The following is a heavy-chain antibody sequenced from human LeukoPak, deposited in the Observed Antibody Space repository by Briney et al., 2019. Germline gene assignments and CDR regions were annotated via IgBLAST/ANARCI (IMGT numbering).Heavy chain of an antibody. CDR1: GYTFTGYY. J-gene: IGHJ4*02. CDR2: INPNSGGT. Sequence: ASVKVSCKASGYTFTGYYMHWVPQAPGQGLEWMGWINPNSGGTNYAQKFQGRVTMTRDTSISTAYMELSRLRSNDTTVYYCARTKRYCSGGSCSYFDYWGQGTLVTVSS. V-gene: IGHV1-2*02. CDR3: ARTKRYCSGGSCSYFDY. D-gene: IGHD2-15*01.